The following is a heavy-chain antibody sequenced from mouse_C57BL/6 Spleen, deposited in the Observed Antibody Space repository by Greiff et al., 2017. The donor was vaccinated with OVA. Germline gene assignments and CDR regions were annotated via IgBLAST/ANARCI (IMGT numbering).Heavy chain of an antibody. CDR1: GFTFSSYT. V-gene: IGHV5-9*01. CDR3: ARLITSYAMDY. D-gene: IGHD1-1*01. J-gene: IGHJ4*01. Sequence: DVKLLESGGGLVKPGGSLKLSCAASGFTFSSYTMSWVRQTPEKRLEWVATISGGGGNTYYPDSVKGRFTISRDNAKNTLYLQMSSLRSEDTALYYCARLITSYAMDYWGQGTSVTVSS. CDR2: ISGGGGNT.